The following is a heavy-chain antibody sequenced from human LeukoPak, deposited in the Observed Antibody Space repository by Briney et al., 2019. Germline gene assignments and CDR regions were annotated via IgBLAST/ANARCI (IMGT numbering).Heavy chain of an antibody. CDR1: GGSISSYY. CDR2: IHTSGST. J-gene: IGHJ5*02. Sequence: SETLSLTCTVSGGSISSYYWSWIRQPPGKGLEWIGYIHTSGSTNYNPYLKSRVTISVDASKNQFSLKLSSVTAADTAVYYCARRRTLGVSGGCCWFDPWGQGTLVTVSS. D-gene: IGHD3-16*01. V-gene: IGHV4-4*09. CDR3: ARRRTLGVSGGCCWFDP.